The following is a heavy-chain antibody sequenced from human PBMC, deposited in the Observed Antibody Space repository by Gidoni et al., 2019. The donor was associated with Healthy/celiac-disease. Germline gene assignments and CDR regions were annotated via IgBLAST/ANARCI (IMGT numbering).Heavy chain of an antibody. Sequence: EVQLLESGGGLVQPGGSLRLSCAASGFTFSSYAMSWVRQAPGKGLEWCSAMSGGGGSTYYEDSVKGRFNISRDNSKNTLYLQMNSLRAEDTAVYYCAKAGWQLVGGVGGIDYWGQGTLVTVSS. J-gene: IGHJ4*02. D-gene: IGHD6-6*01. CDR3: AKAGWQLVGGVGGIDY. V-gene: IGHV3-23*01. CDR1: GFTFSSYA. CDR2: MSGGGGST.